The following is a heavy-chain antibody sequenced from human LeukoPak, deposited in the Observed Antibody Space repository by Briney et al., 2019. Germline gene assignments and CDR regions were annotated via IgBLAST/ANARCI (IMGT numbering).Heavy chain of an antibody. CDR3: ARDRGYCSGGSCYSNAFDI. V-gene: IGHV3-21*01. D-gene: IGHD2-15*01. Sequence: GGSLRLSCAASGFTFGTYSMNWVRQAPGKGLEWVSYISSSTTYIYYADSVKGRFTISRDNAKNSLYLQMNSLRAEDTSVYYCARDRGYCSGGSCYSNAFDIWGQGTMVTVSS. CDR1: GFTFGTYS. CDR2: ISSSTTYI. J-gene: IGHJ3*02.